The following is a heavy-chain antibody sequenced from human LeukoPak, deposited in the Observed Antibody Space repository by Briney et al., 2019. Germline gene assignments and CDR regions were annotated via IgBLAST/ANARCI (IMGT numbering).Heavy chain of an antibody. CDR2: IYPDDSDT. J-gene: IGHJ4*02. D-gene: IGHD5-12*01. CDR1: GYTFTNFW. V-gene: IGHV5-51*01. CDR3: ARVTPIKIFDF. Sequence: KYGESLKISCKGSGYTFTNFWIGWVRQLPGRGLEWMGIIYPDDSDTRYSPSFKGRVTISADKSITTAYLHWTRLNASDNAVYYCARVTPIKIFDFWGPGTLVTVSS.